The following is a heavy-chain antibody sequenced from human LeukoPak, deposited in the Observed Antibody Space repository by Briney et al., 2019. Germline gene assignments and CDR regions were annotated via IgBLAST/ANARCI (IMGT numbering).Heavy chain of an antibody. CDR1: GFTFSSYW. Sequence: GGSLRLSCAASGFTFSSYWMSWVRQAPGKGLEWVANIKPDGSEKYHVDSVKGRFTISRDNAKDSLYLQMNSLRAEDTAVYYCARVGDGGVFAYWGQGTLVTVSS. CDR2: IKPDGSEK. D-gene: IGHD5-24*01. V-gene: IGHV3-7*01. J-gene: IGHJ4*02. CDR3: ARVGDGGVFAY.